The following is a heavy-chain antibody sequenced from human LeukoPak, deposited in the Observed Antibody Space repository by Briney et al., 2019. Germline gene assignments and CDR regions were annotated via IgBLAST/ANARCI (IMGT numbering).Heavy chain of an antibody. D-gene: IGHD4/OR15-4a*01. CDR3: TADYGLDP. Sequence: PGGSLRLSCAASGFTFSNAWMTWVRQAPGKGLEWVGRIKSKSSGGTTDYAAPVKGRFTISRDDSENTLYLQMNSLKIGDTGVYYCTADYGLDPWGQGTLVTVSS. CDR2: IKSKSSGGTT. J-gene: IGHJ5*02. CDR1: GFTFSNAW. V-gene: IGHV3-15*01.